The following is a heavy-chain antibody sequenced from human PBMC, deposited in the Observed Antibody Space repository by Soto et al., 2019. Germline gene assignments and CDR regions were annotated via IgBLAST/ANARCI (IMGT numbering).Heavy chain of an antibody. D-gene: IGHD5-12*01. J-gene: IGHJ4*02. V-gene: IGHV3-30*18. CDR3: AKDIGDGYNFDC. Sequence: QVQLVESGGGVVQPGRSLRLSCAASGFTFSSYGMHWVRQAPGKGLEWVAVISCDGSNKYYADSVKGRFTISRDNSKNTLYLQMNSLRAEDTAVYYCAKDIGDGYNFDCWGQGTLVTVSS. CDR2: ISCDGSNK. CDR1: GFTFSSYG.